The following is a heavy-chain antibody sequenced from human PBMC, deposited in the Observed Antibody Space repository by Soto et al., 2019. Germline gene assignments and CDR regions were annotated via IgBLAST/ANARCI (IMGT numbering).Heavy chain of an antibody. CDR2: ISGTGGST. CDR3: AKSFGDTWTYYYFDY. V-gene: IGHV3-23*01. J-gene: IGHJ4*02. CDR1: GFAFSAYS. D-gene: IGHD3-16*01. Sequence: EVQLLESGGGLVQPGGSLRLSCAASGFAFSAYSVSWVRQAPGKGLEWLSGISGTGGSTYYGDSVKGRFTISRDNSKNKLYLQMNALRAEDTAVYYCAKSFGDTWTYYYFDYWGQGTVVTGSS.